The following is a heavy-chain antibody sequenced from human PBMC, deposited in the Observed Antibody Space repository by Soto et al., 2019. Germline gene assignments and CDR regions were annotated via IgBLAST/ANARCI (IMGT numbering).Heavy chain of an antibody. CDR3: ARVYSAAADSDY. V-gene: IGHV3-7*03. Sequence: GGSLRLSCAASGFSFSSYWMSWVRQAPGKGPEWVAIVSSDGRDKTYADSVKGRFTISRDNAENSLFLQMNSLRADDTAVYYCARVYSAAADSDYWGQGTLVTVSS. CDR2: VSSDGRDK. J-gene: IGHJ4*02. CDR1: GFSFSSYW. D-gene: IGHD6-13*01.